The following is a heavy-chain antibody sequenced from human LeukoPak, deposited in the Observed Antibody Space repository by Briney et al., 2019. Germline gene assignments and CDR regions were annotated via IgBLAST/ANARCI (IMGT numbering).Heavy chain of an antibody. CDR2: MYSSGST. CDR1: GGSISSSIYY. D-gene: IGHD3-10*01. V-gene: IGHV4-39*07. Sequence: SETLSLTCTVSGGSISSSIYYWGWIRQPPGKGLEWIGSMYSSGSTYYNPSLKSRVTISVDTSKNQFSLKLSSVTAADTAVYYCARGSGSANWFDPWGQGTLVTVSS. CDR3: ARGSGSANWFDP. J-gene: IGHJ5*02.